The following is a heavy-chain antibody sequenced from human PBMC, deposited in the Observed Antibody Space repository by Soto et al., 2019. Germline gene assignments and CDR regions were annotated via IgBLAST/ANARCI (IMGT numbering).Heavy chain of an antibody. Sequence: GESLKISCKGSGYSFTSYWISWVRQMPVKGLEWMGRIHPSDSYSSARPSFQCRVTISAEKSLSTAYLQWSSLKASDTAMYYCAKGYCSGGSCYHSKDYLYYYGLDVRGQGTTVTVSS. J-gene: IGHJ6*02. CDR2: IHPSDSYS. CDR1: GYSFTSYW. D-gene: IGHD2-15*01. V-gene: IGHV5-10-1*01. CDR3: AKGYCSGGSCYHSKDYLYYYGLDV.